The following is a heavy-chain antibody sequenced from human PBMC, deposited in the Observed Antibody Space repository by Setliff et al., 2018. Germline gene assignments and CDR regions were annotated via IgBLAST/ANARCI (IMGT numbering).Heavy chain of an antibody. Sequence: ASVKVSCKASGYTFTSYGISWVRQAPGQGLKWMGWISAYNGNTNYAQKLQGRVTMTTDTSTSTAYMELRSLRSDDTAVYYCARVLFHCSSTSCYLDAFDIWGQGTMVTVS. J-gene: IGHJ3*02. D-gene: IGHD2-2*01. V-gene: IGHV1-18*01. CDR3: ARVLFHCSSTSCYLDAFDI. CDR1: GYTFTSYG. CDR2: ISAYNGNT.